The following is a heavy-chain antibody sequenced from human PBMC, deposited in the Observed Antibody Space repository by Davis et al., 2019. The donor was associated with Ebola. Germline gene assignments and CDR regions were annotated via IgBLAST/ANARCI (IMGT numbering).Heavy chain of an antibody. D-gene: IGHD6-13*01. CDR1: GYGFTSYW. Sequence: GESLKISCKGSGYGFTSYWIGWVRQMPGKGLEWMGIIYPGDSDTRYSPSFEGQVTISADKSITTAYLQWSSLKASDTAMYYCARRYSSTWTSNWYFDLWGRGTLVTVSS. J-gene: IGHJ2*01. CDR3: ARRYSSTWTSNWYFDL. CDR2: IYPGDSDT. V-gene: IGHV5-51*01.